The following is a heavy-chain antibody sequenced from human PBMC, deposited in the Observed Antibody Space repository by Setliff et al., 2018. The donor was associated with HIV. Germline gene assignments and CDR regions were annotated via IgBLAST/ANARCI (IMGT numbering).Heavy chain of an antibody. J-gene: IGHJ4*02. CDR2: INYSGTT. CDR3: AATYCRGGGRDCPQMYDY. V-gene: IGHV4-34*01. CDR1: GGSFSGNY. D-gene: IGHD2-15*01. Sequence: SETLSLTCAIYGGSFSGNYWSWIRQPPGKGLEWIGEINYSGTTNHNPFLKSRVTISVDTSKKQFSLKLNSVTAADSAIYYCAATYCRGGGRDCPQMYDYWGQGSLVTVS.